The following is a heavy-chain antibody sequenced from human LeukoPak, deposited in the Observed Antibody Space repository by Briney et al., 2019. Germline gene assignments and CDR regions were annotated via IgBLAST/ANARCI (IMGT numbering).Heavy chain of an antibody. V-gene: IGHV3-48*03. CDR2: ISSSGSTI. CDR1: GFTFSSYE. Sequence: GGSLRLSCAASGFTFSSYEMNWVRQAPGKGLAWVSYISSSGSTIYYADSVKGRFTISRDNAKNSLYLQMHSLRAEDTAFYHCARVKGEGAHFDYWGQGTLVTVSS. J-gene: IGHJ4*02. D-gene: IGHD1-26*01. CDR3: ARVKGEGAHFDY.